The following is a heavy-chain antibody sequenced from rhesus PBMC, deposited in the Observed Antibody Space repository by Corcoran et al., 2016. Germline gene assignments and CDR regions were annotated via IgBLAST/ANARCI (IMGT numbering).Heavy chain of an antibody. V-gene: IGHV4-169*02. J-gene: IGHJ3*01. D-gene: IGHD1-44*02. CDR2: IDGGGSRP. Sequence: QVQLQESGPGLVKPSETLSVTCAVSGGSISSSYWSWIREAPGAGLEWFGYIDGGGSRPNSPPSLKSRVTLSVDTSKNHFSPKLSSVTAADTAVYYCASLGRNDAFDFWGQGLRVTVSS. CDR3: ASLGRNDAFDF. CDR1: GGSISSSY.